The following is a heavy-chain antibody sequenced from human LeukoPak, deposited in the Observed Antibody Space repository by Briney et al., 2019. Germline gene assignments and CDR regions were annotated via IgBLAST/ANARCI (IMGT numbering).Heavy chain of an antibody. CDR1: GYTFTGYY. CDR2: INPNSGGT. V-gene: IGHV1-2*02. D-gene: IGHD6-13*01. Sequence: GASVKVSCKASGYTFTGYYMHWVRQAPGQGLEWMGWINPNSGGTNYAQKFQGRVTMTRDTSISTAYMELSRLRSDDTAVYYCARTPRHSSTSGGIYQMNFDYWGQGTLVTVSS. J-gene: IGHJ4*02. CDR3: ARTPRHSSTSGGIYQMNFDY.